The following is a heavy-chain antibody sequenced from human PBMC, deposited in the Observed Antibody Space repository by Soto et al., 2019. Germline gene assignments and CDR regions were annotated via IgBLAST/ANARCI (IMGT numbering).Heavy chain of an antibody. D-gene: IGHD3-22*01. Sequence: GASLTLSCAASGFTFSSYLMNCVRQAPGKGLEWFSSISSTSNCKYYADSVKGRCTISRDIAKNSLYLQMNSLRAEDTAVYYWARVQSQPCYCDSRGPLDYSGQGPLVTVSP. CDR1: GFTFSSYL. CDR3: ARVQSQPCYCDSRGPLDY. V-gene: IGHV3-21*01. J-gene: IGHJ4*02. CDR2: ISSTSNCK.